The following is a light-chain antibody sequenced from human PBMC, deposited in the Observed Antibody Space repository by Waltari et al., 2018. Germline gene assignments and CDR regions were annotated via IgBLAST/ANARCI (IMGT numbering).Light chain of an antibody. J-gene: IGKJ1*01. CDR1: QSISNY. V-gene: IGKV1-39*01. CDR3: QQSYSDPAWT. Sequence: DIQMTQSPVSLSASVGDRVPITCRASQSISNYLNWYQQKPGKVQKLLIYAASRLQSGVPSRFSGSGSGTDFTLTITSLQAEDFATYYCQQSYSDPAWTFGQGTKVEIK. CDR2: AAS.